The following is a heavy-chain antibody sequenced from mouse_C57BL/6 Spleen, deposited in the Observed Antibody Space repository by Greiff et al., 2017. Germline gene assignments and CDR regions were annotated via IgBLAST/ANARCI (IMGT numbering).Heavy chain of an antibody. CDR1: GFTFSDYG. CDR2: ISSGSSTI. D-gene: IGHD2-10*02. CDR3: ARQGYGNLAWFAY. J-gene: IGHJ3*01. V-gene: IGHV5-17*01. Sequence: EVKLMESGGGLVKPGGSLKLSCAASGFTFSDYGMHWVRQAPEKGLEWVAYISSGSSTIYSADTVKGRFTISRDNAKNTLFLQMTSLRSEDTAMYYCARQGYGNLAWFAYWGQGTLVTVSA.